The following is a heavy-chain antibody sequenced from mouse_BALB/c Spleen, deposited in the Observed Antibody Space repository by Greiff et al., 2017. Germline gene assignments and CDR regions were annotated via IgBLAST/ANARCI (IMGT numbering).Heavy chain of an antibody. CDR3: ATYYGNFAWFAY. CDR1: GYSITSDYA. CDR2: ISYSGST. J-gene: IGHJ3*01. D-gene: IGHD2-10*01. Sequence: EVKLVESGPGLVKPSQSLSLTCTVTGYSITSDYAWNWIRQFPGNKLEWMGYISYSGSTSYNPSLKSRISITRDTSKNQFFLQLNSVTTEDTATYYCATYYGNFAWFAYWGQGTLVTVSA. V-gene: IGHV3-2*02.